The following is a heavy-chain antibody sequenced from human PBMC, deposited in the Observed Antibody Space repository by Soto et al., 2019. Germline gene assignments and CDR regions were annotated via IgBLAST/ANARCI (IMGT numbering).Heavy chain of an antibody. CDR2: IYPGDSDT. V-gene: IGHV5-51*01. CDR3: ARHKMQQQLMEAFDI. CDR1: GYSFTSYW. Sequence: GESLKISCKGSGYSFTSYWIGWVRQMPGKGLEWMGIIYPGDSDTRYSPSFQGQVTISADKSISTAYLQWSSLKASDTAMYYCARHKMQQQLMEAFDIWGQGTMVTVS. J-gene: IGHJ3*02. D-gene: IGHD6-13*01.